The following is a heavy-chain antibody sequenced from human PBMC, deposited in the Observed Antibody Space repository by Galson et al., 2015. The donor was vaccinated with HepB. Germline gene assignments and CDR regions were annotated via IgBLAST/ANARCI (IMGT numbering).Heavy chain of an antibody. CDR2: ISAYNGNT. V-gene: IGHV1-18*01. CDR1: GYTFTSYG. Sequence: SVKVSCKASGYTFTSYGISWVRQAPGQGLEWMGWISAYNGNTNYAQKLQGRVTMTTDTSTSTAYMELRSLRSDDTAVYYCARVPVVVPAQKIGGYYDFWSGYYTYYYYYMDVWGKGTTVTVSS. CDR3: ARVPVVVPAQKIGGYYDFWSGYYTYYYYYMDV. J-gene: IGHJ6*03. D-gene: IGHD3-3*01.